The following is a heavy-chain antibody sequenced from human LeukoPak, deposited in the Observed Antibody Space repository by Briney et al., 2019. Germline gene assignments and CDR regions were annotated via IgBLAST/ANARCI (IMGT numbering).Heavy chain of an antibody. CDR3: ARSLRGSGNYYFDY. Sequence: PGGSLRLSCVASGFPFSSYWMTWVRQAPGKGLEWVANIKQDGSKKSYVDSVKGRFTISRDNAKNSLYLQMNSLRAEDTAVYYCARSLRGSGNYYFDYWGQGTLVTVSS. V-gene: IGHV3-7*01. J-gene: IGHJ4*02. CDR2: IKQDGSKK. CDR1: GFPFSSYW. D-gene: IGHD3-10*01.